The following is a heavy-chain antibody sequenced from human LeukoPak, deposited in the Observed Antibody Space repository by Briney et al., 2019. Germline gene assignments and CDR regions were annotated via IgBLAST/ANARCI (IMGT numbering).Heavy chain of an antibody. CDR3: ASDTSGPDY. J-gene: IGHJ4*02. Sequence: GGSLRLSCAASEFTFSTYAMNWVRQAPGKGLEWVAYISPPGSTMFYADSVKGRFTISRDNAYSSLYLQMNSLRAEDTAVYYCASDTSGPDYWGQGTLVTVSS. CDR1: EFTFSTYA. CDR2: ISPPGSTM. V-gene: IGHV3-48*04.